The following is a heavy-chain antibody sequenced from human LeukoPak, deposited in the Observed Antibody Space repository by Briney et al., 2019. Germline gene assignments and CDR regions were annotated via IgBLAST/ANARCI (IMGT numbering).Heavy chain of an antibody. CDR3: AKAYSGYDLGDY. Sequence: GGSLRLSCAVSGFIFSTNAMNWVRQAPGKGLEWVSGISGSGGSAYYADSVKGRFTISRDNSKNTLYLQMNSLRAEDTAVYYCAKAYSGYDLGDYWGQGTLVTVAS. D-gene: IGHD5-12*01. J-gene: IGHJ4*02. CDR1: GFIFSTNA. V-gene: IGHV3-23*01. CDR2: ISGSGGSA.